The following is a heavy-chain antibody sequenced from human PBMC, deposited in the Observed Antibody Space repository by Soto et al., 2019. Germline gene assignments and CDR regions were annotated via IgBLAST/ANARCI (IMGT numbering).Heavy chain of an antibody. D-gene: IGHD4-17*01. CDR3: AIYGTTVTETLGYFDL. CDR2: MNPNSGNT. V-gene: IGHV1-8*01. Sequence: QVQLVQSGAEVKKPGASVKVSCKASGYTFTSYDINWVRQATGQGLEWMGWMNPNSGNTGYAQKFQGRVTMTRNTSISTADMELSSLRSEDTAVYYCAIYGTTVTETLGYFDLWGRGTLVTVSS. J-gene: IGHJ2*01. CDR1: GYTFTSYD.